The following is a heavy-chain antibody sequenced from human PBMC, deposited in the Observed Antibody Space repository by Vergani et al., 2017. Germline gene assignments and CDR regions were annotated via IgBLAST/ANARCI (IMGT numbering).Heavy chain of an antibody. Sequence: VQLVESGGGLVKPGGSLRLSCAASGFTFSSYSMNWVRQAPGKGLEWVSSISSSSSYIYYADSVKGRFTISRDNAKNSLYLQMNSLRAEDTAVYYCATVGGSKYYYYGMDVWGQGTTVTVSS. J-gene: IGHJ6*02. D-gene: IGHD3-16*01. CDR1: GFTFSSYS. V-gene: IGHV3-21*01. CDR2: ISSSSSYI. CDR3: ATVGGSKYYYYGMDV.